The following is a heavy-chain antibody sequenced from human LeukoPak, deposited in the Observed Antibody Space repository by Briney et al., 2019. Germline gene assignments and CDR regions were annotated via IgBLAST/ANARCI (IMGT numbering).Heavy chain of an antibody. V-gene: IGHV3-9*01. Sequence: PGGSLRLSCAASGFTFSSYSMNWVRQAPGKGLEWVSGISFNGGSTAYADSVKGRFTMSRDNAQNSLYLQLNSLRTEDTAFYYCAKDTIKWIALAGTLDSWGQGTLVTVSS. J-gene: IGHJ4*02. CDR2: ISFNGGST. CDR3: AKDTIKWIALAGTLDS. CDR1: GFTFSSYS. D-gene: IGHD6-19*01.